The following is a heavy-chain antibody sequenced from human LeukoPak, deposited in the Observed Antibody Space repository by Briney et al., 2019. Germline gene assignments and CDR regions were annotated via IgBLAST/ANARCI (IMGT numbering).Heavy chain of an antibody. CDR2: IRHDGSNK. CDR3: AKYAPVTMIVSFG. J-gene: IGHJ4*02. V-gene: IGHV3-30*02. CDR1: GFTFSSYG. D-gene: IGHD3-22*01. Sequence: GGSLRLSCAASGFTFSSYGMHWVRQAPGKGLEWVAFIRHDGSNKYYADSVKGRFTISRDNSKNTLYLQMNSLRVEDTAVYYCAKYAPVTMIVSFGWGQGTLVTVSS.